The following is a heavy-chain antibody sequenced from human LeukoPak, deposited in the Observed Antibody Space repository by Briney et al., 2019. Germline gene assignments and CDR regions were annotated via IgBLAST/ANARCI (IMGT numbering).Heavy chain of an antibody. CDR2: INPSGGST. D-gene: IGHD4-17*01. Sequence: GASVKVSCKASGYTFTGYYMHWVRQAPGQGLEWMGIINPSGGSTSYARKFQGRVTMTRDTSTSTVYMELSSLRSEDTAVYYCARDYGLAFDIWGQGTMVTVSS. J-gene: IGHJ3*02. CDR3: ARDYGLAFDI. CDR1: GYTFTGYY. V-gene: IGHV1-46*01.